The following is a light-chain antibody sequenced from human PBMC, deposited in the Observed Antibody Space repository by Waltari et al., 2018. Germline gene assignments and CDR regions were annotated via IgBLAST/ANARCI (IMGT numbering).Light chain of an antibody. CDR2: DVS. Sequence: QSALTQPRSVSGSPGQSVTISCTGTSSDVGGYNYVSWYQHHPGKAPKLIIYDVSKRPSGVPDRFSGSKSANTASLTISGLQAEDEADYYCCSYAGSYTFVVFGGGTKVTVL. V-gene: IGLV2-11*01. J-gene: IGLJ2*01. CDR3: CSYAGSYTFVV. CDR1: SSDVGGYNY.